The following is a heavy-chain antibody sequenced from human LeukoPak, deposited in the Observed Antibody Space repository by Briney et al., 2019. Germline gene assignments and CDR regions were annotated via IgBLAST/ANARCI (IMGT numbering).Heavy chain of an antibody. CDR1: GGSISSGGYY. Sequence: SETLSLTCTVSGGSISSGGYYWSWIRQHPGKGLEWIGYIYYSGSTYYNPSLKSRVTISVDTSKNQFSLKLSSVTAADTAVYYCATASYDSSGYYYDYFDYWGQGTLVTVSS. CDR2: IYYSGST. D-gene: IGHD3-22*01. V-gene: IGHV4-31*03. J-gene: IGHJ4*02. CDR3: ATASYDSSGYYYDYFDY.